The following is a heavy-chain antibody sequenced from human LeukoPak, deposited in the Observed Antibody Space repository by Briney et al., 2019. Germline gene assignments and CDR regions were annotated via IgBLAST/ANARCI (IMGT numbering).Heavy chain of an antibody. J-gene: IGHJ4*02. D-gene: IGHD5-18*01. V-gene: IGHV3-30-3*01. Sequence: PGRSLRLSCAASGFTFSSYAMHWVRQAPGKGLEWVAVISYDGSNKYYADSVKGRFTISRDNSKNTLYLQMNSLRAEDTAVYYCAKDQSYGFFDYWGQGTLVTVSS. CDR2: ISYDGSNK. CDR1: GFTFSSYA. CDR3: AKDQSYGFFDY.